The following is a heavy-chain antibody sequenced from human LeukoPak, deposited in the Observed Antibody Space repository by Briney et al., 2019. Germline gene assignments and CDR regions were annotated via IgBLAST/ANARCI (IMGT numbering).Heavy chain of an antibody. CDR3: ARDPQYCSGGRCYSFDY. CDR1: GFTFSTYS. Sequence: MPGGSLRLSCAASGFTFSTYSMNWVRQAPGKGLEWVSSIISSSSYIYYADSVKGRFTISRDNAKNSLYLQMNSLRAEDTAVYYCARDPQYCSGGRCYSFDYWGQGTLVTVSS. V-gene: IGHV3-21*01. CDR2: IISSSSYI. J-gene: IGHJ4*02. D-gene: IGHD2-15*01.